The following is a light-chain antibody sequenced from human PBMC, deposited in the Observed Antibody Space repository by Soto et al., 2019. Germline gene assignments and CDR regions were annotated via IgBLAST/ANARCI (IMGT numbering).Light chain of an antibody. CDR3: QQYGTSPWT. J-gene: IGKJ1*01. CDR2: GAS. Sequence: EIVLTQSPGTLSLSPGERATLSCRASQSVSNNYLAWYQQKPGQAPRLLIYGASNRATGIPDRFSGSGSGTDFSLTISRLEPEDFAVYYCQQYGTSPWTFGQGTKVDIK. V-gene: IGKV3-20*01. CDR1: QSVSNNY.